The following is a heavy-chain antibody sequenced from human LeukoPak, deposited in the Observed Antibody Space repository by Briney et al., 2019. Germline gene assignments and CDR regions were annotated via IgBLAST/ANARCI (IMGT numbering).Heavy chain of an antibody. J-gene: IGHJ5*02. CDR1: VGSISTYY. Sequence: PSETLSLTCSVSVGSISTYYWNWIRQPPGKGLEWIGYIYYSGGTNYNPSLKSRVSISVNTSKNQFSLKLSSVTAADTAVYYCARAGMATGWFDPWGQGTLVTVSS. D-gene: IGHD5-24*01. CDR3: ARAGMATGWFDP. CDR2: IYYSGGT. V-gene: IGHV4-59*01.